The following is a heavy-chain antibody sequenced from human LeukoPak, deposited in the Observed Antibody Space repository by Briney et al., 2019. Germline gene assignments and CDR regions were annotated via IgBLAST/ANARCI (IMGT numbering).Heavy chain of an antibody. D-gene: IGHD2-15*01. CDR3: AREFRSYCSGGSCAYFDY. Sequence: ASVKVSCKASGYTFSNFDINWVRQATGQGLEWMGWMNPHSGNTGYSQKFQGRVTITKNSSISTAYMELSSLTSEDTAVYYCAREFRSYCSGGSCAYFDYWGQGTLVTVSS. CDR2: MNPHSGNT. CDR1: GYTFSNFD. J-gene: IGHJ4*02. V-gene: IGHV1-8*03.